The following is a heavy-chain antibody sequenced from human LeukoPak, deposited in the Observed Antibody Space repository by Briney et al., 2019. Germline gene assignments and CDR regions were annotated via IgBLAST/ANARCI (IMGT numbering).Heavy chain of an antibody. CDR3: ARVSDYGGPFDY. CDR1: GGSIRSYF. V-gene: IGHV4-59*01. CDR2: IYYSGST. D-gene: IGHD4-23*01. J-gene: IGHJ4*02. Sequence: SETLSLTCIVSGGSIRSYFWSWIRQPPGKGLEWIGFIYYSGSTNYNPSPKSRVTISVDTPKNQFSLKLSSVTAADTAVYYCARVSDYGGPFDYWGQGTLVTVSS.